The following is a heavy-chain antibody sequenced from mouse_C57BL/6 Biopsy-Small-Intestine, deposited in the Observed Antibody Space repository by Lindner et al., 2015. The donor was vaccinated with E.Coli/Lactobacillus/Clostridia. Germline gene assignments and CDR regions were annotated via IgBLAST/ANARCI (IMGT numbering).Heavy chain of an antibody. CDR3: ARSHAEGDY. CDR1: GYSFTGYY. V-gene: IGHV1-42*01. J-gene: IGHJ2*01. CDR2: INPSTGGA. Sequence: VQLQESGPELVKPGASVKISCKTSGYSFTGYYMNWVKQSPEKSLEWIGEINPSTGGATYNQKFKVKATLTVDKSSSTAYMQLKSLTSEDSAVYYCARSHAEGDYWGQGTTLTVSS.